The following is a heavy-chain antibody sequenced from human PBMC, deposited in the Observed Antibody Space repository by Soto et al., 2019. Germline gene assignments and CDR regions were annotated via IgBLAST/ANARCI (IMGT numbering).Heavy chain of an antibody. CDR1: GFTFSSFG. J-gene: IGHJ4*01. D-gene: IGHD5-18*01. CDR2: ISYDGSDN. CDR3: AQARGYSYGYSESFDY. V-gene: IGHV3-30*18. Sequence: GGSLRLSCAASGFTFSSFGMHWVRQAPGKGLEWVAVISYDGSDNYYADFVKGRFTISRDNSKNTLDLQMNSLRAEDTAVYYCAQARGYSYGYSESFDYWGHGTLVTVSS.